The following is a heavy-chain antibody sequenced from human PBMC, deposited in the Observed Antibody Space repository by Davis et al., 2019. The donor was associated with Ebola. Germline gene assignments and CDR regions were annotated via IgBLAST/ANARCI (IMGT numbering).Heavy chain of an antibody. D-gene: IGHD4-11*01. J-gene: IGHJ4*02. CDR3: ATDQPYSNYLFDY. CDR2: ISSSSSTI. V-gene: IGHV3-48*02. CDR1: GFIFSSYS. Sequence: GESLKISCAASGFIFSSYSMNWVRQAPGKGLEWVSYISSSSSTIYYADSVKGRFTISRDNAKNSLYLQMNSLRDEDTAVYYCATDQPYSNYLFDYWGQGTLVTVSS.